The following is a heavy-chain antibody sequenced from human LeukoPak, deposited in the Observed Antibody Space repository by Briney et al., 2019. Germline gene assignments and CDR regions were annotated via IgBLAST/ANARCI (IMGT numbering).Heavy chain of an antibody. V-gene: IGHV4-30-4*08. CDR1: GGSISSGDYY. J-gene: IGHJ4*02. Sequence: SQTLSLTCTVSGGSISSGDYYWSWIRQPPGKGLEWIGYIYYSGSTYYNPSLKSRVTISVDTSKNQFSLKLSSVTAADTAVYYCARVENSALYYFDYWGQGTLVTVSS. CDR3: ARVENSALYYFDY. CDR2: IYYSGST. D-gene: IGHD1-7*01.